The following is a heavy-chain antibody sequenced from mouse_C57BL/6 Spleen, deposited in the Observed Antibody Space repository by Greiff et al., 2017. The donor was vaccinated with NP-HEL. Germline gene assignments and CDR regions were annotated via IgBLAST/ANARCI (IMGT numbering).Heavy chain of an antibody. CDR1: GYTFTSYW. D-gene: IGHD1-1*01. CDR2: IYPGSGST. V-gene: IGHV1-55*01. CDR3: ERRDYYGSSYGAMDY. J-gene: IGHJ4*01. Sequence: QVQLQQPGAELVKPGASVKMSCKASGYTFTSYWITWVKQRPGQGLEWIGDIYPGSGSTNYNEKFKSKATLTVDTSSSTAYMQLSSLTSEDSAVYYCERRDYYGSSYGAMDYWGQGTSVTVSS.